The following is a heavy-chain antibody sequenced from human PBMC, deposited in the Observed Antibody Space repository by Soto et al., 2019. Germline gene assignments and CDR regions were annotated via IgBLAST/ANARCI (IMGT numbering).Heavy chain of an antibody. J-gene: IGHJ4*02. CDR2: LYSSGNT. CDR1: GASISAYA. CDR3: ARGTYSSGWYVGDD. V-gene: IGHV4-4*07. D-gene: IGHD6-19*01. Sequence: VQLQESGPGLVKTSATLSLTCTVSGASISAYAWSWIRQPAGKGLEWIGRLYSSGNTNYNPSFKSRLTMSADTSKNQFSLKLSSVTAADTAVYYCARGTYSSGWYVGDDWCWVTLVTVS.